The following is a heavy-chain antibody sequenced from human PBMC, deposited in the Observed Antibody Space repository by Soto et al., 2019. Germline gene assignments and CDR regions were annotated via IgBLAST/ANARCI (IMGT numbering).Heavy chain of an antibody. V-gene: IGHV1-24*01. CDR3: ATAFSPRYCSSTSCFSGFDP. CDR1: GYTLTELS. CDR2: FDPEDGET. D-gene: IGHD2-2*01. J-gene: IGHJ5*02. Sequence: ASVKVSCKVSGYTLTELSMHWVRQAPGKGLEWMGGFDPEDGETIYAQKFQGRVTMTEDTSTDTAYMELSSLRSEDTAVYYCATAFSPRYCSSTSCFSGFDPWGQGTLVTSPQ.